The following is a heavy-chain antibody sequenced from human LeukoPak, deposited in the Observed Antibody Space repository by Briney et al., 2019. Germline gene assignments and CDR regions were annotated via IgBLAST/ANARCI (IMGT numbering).Heavy chain of an antibody. V-gene: IGHV4-34*01. J-gene: IGHJ4*02. CDR2: INHSGST. D-gene: IGHD6-13*01. CDR3: ARTRIAASGAYRY. Sequence: SETLSLTCAVYGGSFSGYYWSRIRQPPGKGLEWIGEINHSGSTNYNPSLKSRVTISVDTSKNQLSLKLSSVTAADTAIYYCARTRIAASGAYRYWGQGTLVTVSS. CDR1: GGSFSGYY.